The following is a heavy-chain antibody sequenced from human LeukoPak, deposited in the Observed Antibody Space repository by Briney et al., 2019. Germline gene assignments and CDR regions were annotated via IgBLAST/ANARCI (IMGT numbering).Heavy chain of an antibody. CDR2: IYYSGST. J-gene: IGHJ3*02. Sequence: SETPSLTCTVSGGSISSGDYYWSWIRQPPGKGLEWIGYIYYSGSTYYNPSLKSRVTISVDTSKDQFSLKLSSVTAADTAVYYCARAMYYDFWSGYSGAFDIWGQGTMVTVSS. D-gene: IGHD3-3*01. V-gene: IGHV4-30-4*08. CDR1: GGSISSGDYY. CDR3: ARAMYYDFWSGYSGAFDI.